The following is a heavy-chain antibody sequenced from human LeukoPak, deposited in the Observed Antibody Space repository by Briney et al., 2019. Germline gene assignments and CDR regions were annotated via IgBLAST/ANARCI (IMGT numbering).Heavy chain of an antibody. CDR2: ISSSGSTI. CDR3: ARERVYQLLNYYYYYGMDV. D-gene: IGHD2-2*01. V-gene: IGHV3-48*03. CDR1: GFTFSGYE. Sequence: GGSLRLSCAASGFTFSGYEMNWVRQAPGKGLEWVSYISSSGSTIYYADSVKGRFTISRDNAKNPLYLQMNSLRAEDTAVYYCARERVYQLLNYYYYYGMDVWGKGTTVTVSS. J-gene: IGHJ6*04.